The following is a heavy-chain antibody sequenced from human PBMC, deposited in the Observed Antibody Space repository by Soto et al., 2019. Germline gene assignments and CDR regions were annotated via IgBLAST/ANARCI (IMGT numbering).Heavy chain of an antibody. CDR2: VSGNGGSA. D-gene: IGHD6-19*01. CDR3: AKGYSSGWYDYFDY. V-gene: IGHV3-23*01. CDR1: GFTFSSYA. Sequence: EVQLLESGGCLVKPGGSLRLSCAASGFTFSSYAMSWVRQAPGKGLEWVSAVSGNGGSANYADSVKGRFTISRDNSKNTVYLQMHSLRAEDTAVYYCAKGYSSGWYDYFDYWGQGTLVTVSS. J-gene: IGHJ4*02.